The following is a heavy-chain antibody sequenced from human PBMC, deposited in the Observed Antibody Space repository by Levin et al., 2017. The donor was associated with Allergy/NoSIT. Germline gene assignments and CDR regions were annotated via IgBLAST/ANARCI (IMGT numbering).Heavy chain of an antibody. CDR2: INHSGST. V-gene: IGHV4-34*01. J-gene: IGHJ3*02. CDR3: AGGGTADAFDI. D-gene: IGHD2-8*02. Sequence: PSETLSLTCAVYGGSFSGYYWSWIRQPPGKGLEWIGEINHSGSTNYNPSLKSRVTISVDTSKNQFSLKLSSVTAADTAVYYCAGGGTADAFDIWGQGTMVTVSS. CDR1: GGSFSGYY.